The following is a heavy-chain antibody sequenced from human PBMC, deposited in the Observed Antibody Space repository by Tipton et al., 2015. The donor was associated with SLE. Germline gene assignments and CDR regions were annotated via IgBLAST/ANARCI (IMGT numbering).Heavy chain of an antibody. V-gene: IGHV4-31*03. D-gene: IGHD2-8*02. CDR2: IYYSGST. J-gene: IGHJ4*02. CDR3: ARGAGGGEY. CDR1: GGSISSSSYY. Sequence: LRLSCTVSGGSISSSSYYWGWIRQPPGKGLEWIGYIYYSGSTYYNPSLKSRVTISVDTSKNQFSLKLSSVTAADTAVYYCARGAGGGEYWGQGTLVTVSS.